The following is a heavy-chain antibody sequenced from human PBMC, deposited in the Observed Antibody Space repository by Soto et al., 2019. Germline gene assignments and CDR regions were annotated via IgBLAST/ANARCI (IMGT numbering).Heavy chain of an antibody. CDR3: ARDLGGWPDY. Sequence: ASVKVSCKASGYTLTSHGISWVRQAPGQRLEWMGWINAGNGNTKYSQKFQGRVTITRDTSASTAYMELSSLRSEDTAVYYCARDLGGWPDYWGQGTLVTVSS. D-gene: IGHD2-15*01. CDR1: GYTLTSHG. CDR2: INAGNGNT. J-gene: IGHJ4*02. V-gene: IGHV1-3*01.